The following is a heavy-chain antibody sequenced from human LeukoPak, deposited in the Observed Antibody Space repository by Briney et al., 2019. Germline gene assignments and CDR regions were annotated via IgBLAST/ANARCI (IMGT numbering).Heavy chain of an antibody. V-gene: IGHV3-7*01. Sequence: TGGSLRLSCAASGFTSGTYWMSWVRQAPGEGLEWVANIKQDGSEKYYVDSVRGRFTISRDNAKNSLYLQINSLRAEDTAVYYCARDRGSSGWYEFDYWGQGTLVTVSS. CDR3: ARDRGSSGWYEFDY. D-gene: IGHD6-19*01. CDR1: GFTSGTYW. J-gene: IGHJ4*02. CDR2: IKQDGSEK.